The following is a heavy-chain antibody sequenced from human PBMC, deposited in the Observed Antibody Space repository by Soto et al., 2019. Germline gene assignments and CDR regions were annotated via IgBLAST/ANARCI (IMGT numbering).Heavy chain of an antibody. J-gene: IGHJ6*01. V-gene: IGHV4-4*02. Sequence: PSETLSLTCAVSGGSISSSNWWRWVRQPAGKGLEWMGEIYHSGSTNYNPSLQSRVTISVDKSKSQFSLKLSSVTAADTAVYYGPRLLVTAIPNSDHRMELRGPGTPV. CDR1: GGSISSSNW. D-gene: IGHD2-21*02. CDR2: IYHSGST. CDR3: PRLLVTAIPNSDHRMEL.